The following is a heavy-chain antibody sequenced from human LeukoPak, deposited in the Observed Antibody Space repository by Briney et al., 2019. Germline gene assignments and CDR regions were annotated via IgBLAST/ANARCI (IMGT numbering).Heavy chain of an antibody. CDR3: ARDPATVTTIQYNLFDP. J-gene: IGHJ5*02. V-gene: IGHV1-2*02. Sequence: ASVKVSCKASGYTFTGYYMHWVRQAPGQGLEWMGWINPNSGGTNYAQKFQGRVTMTRDTSISTAYMELSRLRSDDTAVYYCARDPATVTTIQYNLFDPWGQGTLVTVSS. CDR2: INPNSGGT. D-gene: IGHD4-17*01. CDR1: GYTFTGYY.